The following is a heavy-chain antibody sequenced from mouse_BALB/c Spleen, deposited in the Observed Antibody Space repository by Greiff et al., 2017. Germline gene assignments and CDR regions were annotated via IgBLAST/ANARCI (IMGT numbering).Heavy chain of an antibody. CDR3: ARSGTTGELDY. V-gene: IGHV14-3*02. D-gene: IGHD1-1*01. J-gene: IGHJ2*01. CDR2: IDPANGNT. Sequence: VQLQQSGAELVKPGASVTLSCTASGFNIKDTYMHWVKQRPEQGLEWIGRIDPANGNTKYDPKFQGKATITADTSSNTAYLQLSSLTSEDTAVYYCARSGTTGELDYWGQGTTLTVSS. CDR1: GFNIKDTY.